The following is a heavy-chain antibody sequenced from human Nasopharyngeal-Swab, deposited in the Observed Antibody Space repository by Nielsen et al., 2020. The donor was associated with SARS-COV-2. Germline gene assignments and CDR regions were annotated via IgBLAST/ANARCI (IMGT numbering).Heavy chain of an antibody. CDR3: ARGEATRNSWYFDL. V-gene: IGHV3-30*14. CDR1: RFTFSSYA. D-gene: IGHD2-15*01. J-gene: IGHJ2*01. Sequence: GGSLRLSCAASRFTFSSYAMHWVRQAPGKGLEWVAFISYEGGHKYYADSVKGRFTISRDNAKNSLYLQMNSLRAGDTAVYYCARGEATRNSWYFDLWGRGTLVTVSS. CDR2: ISYEGGHK.